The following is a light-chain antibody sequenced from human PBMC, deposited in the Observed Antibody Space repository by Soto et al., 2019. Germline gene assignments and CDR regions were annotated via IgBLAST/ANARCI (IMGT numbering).Light chain of an antibody. V-gene: IGLV2-14*01. J-gene: IGLJ2*01. CDR3: SSYTSSSTLV. Sequence: QSVLTQPGSVSGSPGQSITISCTGTSSDVGGYNYVSWYQQHPGKAPKLMIYEVSNRPSGVSNRFSGSKSGNTASLTISGLQAEDEADYYCSSYTSSSTLVFGGGTKLTVL. CDR1: SSDVGGYNY. CDR2: EVS.